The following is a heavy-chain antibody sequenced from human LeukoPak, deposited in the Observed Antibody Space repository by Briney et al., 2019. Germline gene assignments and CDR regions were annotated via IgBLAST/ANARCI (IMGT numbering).Heavy chain of an antibody. D-gene: IGHD5-12*01. CDR1: GYTFTGYY. CDR3: ARRSSGYASDY. Sequence: ASVKVSCKASGYTFTGYYMHWVRQAPGQGLEWMGWINPNSGGTNHAQKFQGRVTMTRDTFISTAYMELSRLRSDDTAVYYCARRSSGYASDYWGQGTLVTVSS. CDR2: INPNSGGT. J-gene: IGHJ4*02. V-gene: IGHV1-2*02.